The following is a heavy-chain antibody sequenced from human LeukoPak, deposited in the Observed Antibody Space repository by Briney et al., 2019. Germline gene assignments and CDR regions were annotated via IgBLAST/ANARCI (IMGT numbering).Heavy chain of an antibody. D-gene: IGHD6-13*01. CDR1: GFTPNDYA. CDR3: ARQNPRSSWHPGGDYYMDV. Sequence: GGSLRLSCAASGFTPNDYAIHWVRQAPGKGLEWVSLITWHDGSTYYADSVKGRFTISRDNSKNSLFLQMNSLRVEDTASYFCARQNPRSSWHPGGDYYMDVWGKGTTVTVSS. V-gene: IGHV3-43D*03. CDR2: ITWHDGST. J-gene: IGHJ6*03.